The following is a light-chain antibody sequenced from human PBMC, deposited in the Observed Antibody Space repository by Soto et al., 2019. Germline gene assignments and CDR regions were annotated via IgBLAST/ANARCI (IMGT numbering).Light chain of an antibody. CDR2: GAS. Sequence: EIVLSQSPATLSLFPGGRAPLSCSASQSVSSYLAWYQQKPGQAPRLIIYGASTRATGIPARFSGSGSGTEFTLTISSLQSEDFAVYYCQQYNIWRPISFGQGTRLEIK. CDR1: QSVSSY. CDR3: QQYNIWRPIS. V-gene: IGKV3-15*01. J-gene: IGKJ5*01.